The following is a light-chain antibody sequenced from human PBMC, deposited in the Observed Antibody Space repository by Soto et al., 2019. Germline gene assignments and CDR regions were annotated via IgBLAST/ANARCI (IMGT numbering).Light chain of an antibody. J-gene: IGKJ1*01. Sequence: RITQSPASLSASVGDRVTIPCRASQSISSYLNWYQQKPGKAPKLLIYAASSLQSGVPSRFSGSGSGTDFTLTISSLQPEDFATYYCQQSYSTPTFGQGTKVDI. CDR1: QSISSY. V-gene: IGKV1-39*01. CDR2: AAS. CDR3: QQSYSTPT.